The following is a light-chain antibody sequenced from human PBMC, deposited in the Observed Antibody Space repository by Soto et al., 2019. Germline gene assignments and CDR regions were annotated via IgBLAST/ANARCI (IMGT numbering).Light chain of an antibody. CDR2: LDN. J-gene: IGLJ2*01. CDR3: AAWDDSLSGPV. V-gene: IGLV1-47*02. CDR1: SSNIGSNY. Sequence: QSVLTQPPSASATPGHRVTISCSGSSSNIGSNYVYWYQQLPGMAPKLLIYLDNQRPSGVPDRFSGSKSGTSGSLAISGLRSEDEADYYCAAWDDSLSGPVFGGGTKVTVL.